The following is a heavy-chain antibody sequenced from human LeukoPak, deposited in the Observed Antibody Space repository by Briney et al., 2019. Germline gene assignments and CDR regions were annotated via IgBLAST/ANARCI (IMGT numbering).Heavy chain of an antibody. CDR2: IYHSGST. CDR3: ARHEGPLYGDYVDWYFDL. D-gene: IGHD4-17*01. V-gene: IGHV4-38-2*01. J-gene: IGHJ2*01. Sequence: SETLSLTCAVSGYSISSGYYWGWIRQPPGKGLEWIGSIYHSGSTYYNPSLKSRVTISVDTSKNQFSLKLSSVTAADTAVYYCARHEGPLYGDYVDWYFDLWGRGTLSLSPQ. CDR1: GYSISSGYY.